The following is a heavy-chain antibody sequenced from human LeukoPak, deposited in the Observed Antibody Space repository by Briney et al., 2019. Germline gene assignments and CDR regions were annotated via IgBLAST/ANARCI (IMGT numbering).Heavy chain of an antibody. CDR2: ITKTGNSK. D-gene: IGHD3-9*01. CDR1: GFTFSNYE. CDR3: VREGSLDDFDY. J-gene: IGHJ4*02. V-gene: IGHV3-48*03. Sequence: PGGSLRLPCVASGFTFSNYEMNWVRQAPGKGPEWVSYITKTGNSKYYADSVKGRFTVSRDDANKSLYLQMDSLGAEDTAVYYCVREGSLDDFDYWGQGTLVTVSS.